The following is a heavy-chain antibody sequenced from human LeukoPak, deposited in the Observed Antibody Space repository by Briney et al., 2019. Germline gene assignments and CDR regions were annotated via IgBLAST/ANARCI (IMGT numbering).Heavy chain of an antibody. CDR1: GFTFSSYW. V-gene: IGHV3-23*01. Sequence: GGSLRVSCAASGFTFSSYWMTWVRQAPGKGLEWVSGISGSGDRTYYADSVRGRFTISRDNSKSTLFLQMNSLRVEDTAVYYCASGPTWELPDNWGQGTLVTVSS. J-gene: IGHJ4*02. CDR3: ASGPTWELPDN. CDR2: ISGSGDRT. D-gene: IGHD1-26*01.